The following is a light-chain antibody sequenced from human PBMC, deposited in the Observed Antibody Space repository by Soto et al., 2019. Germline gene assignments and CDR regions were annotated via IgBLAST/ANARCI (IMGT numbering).Light chain of an antibody. Sequence: QSVLTQPPSVSGAPGQRVTISCTGSSSNIGANYDVHWYQQRPGTAPKLLIFANSNRPSGVPDRFSGSKSGTSASLVITGLQAEDEGDYYCQSYDSTLSASYVFGTGTKLTVL. CDR1: SSNIGANYD. CDR2: ANS. J-gene: IGLJ1*01. V-gene: IGLV1-40*01. CDR3: QSYDSTLSASYV.